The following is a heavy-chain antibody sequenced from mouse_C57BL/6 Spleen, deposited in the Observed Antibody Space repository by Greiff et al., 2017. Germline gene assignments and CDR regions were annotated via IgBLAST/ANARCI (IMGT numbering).Heavy chain of an antibody. CDR2: IHPNSGST. Sequence: QVQLKQPGAELVKPGASVKLSCKASGYTFTSYWMHWVKQRPGQGLEWIGMIHPNSGSTNYNEKFKSKATLTVDKSSSTAYMQLSSLTSEDSAVYYCATNSNYGGGFAYWGQGTLVTVSA. V-gene: IGHV1-64*01. CDR3: ATNSNYGGGFAY. J-gene: IGHJ3*01. D-gene: IGHD2-5*01. CDR1: GYTFTSYW.